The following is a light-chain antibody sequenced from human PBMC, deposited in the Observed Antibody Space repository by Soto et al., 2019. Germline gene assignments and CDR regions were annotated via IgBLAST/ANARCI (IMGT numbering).Light chain of an antibody. CDR3: DSYTSSSSEA. CDR1: GSVVGAYRY. Sequence: QSVLTQPASVSGSPGPSITISCTGTGSVVGAYRYVSWYQQHPGQAPKLIIYDVSNRPSGVSDRFSGSKSGNTASLTISGLQSEDEADYYCDSYTSSSSEAFGTGTKVTVL. CDR2: DVS. V-gene: IGLV2-14*01. J-gene: IGLJ1*01.